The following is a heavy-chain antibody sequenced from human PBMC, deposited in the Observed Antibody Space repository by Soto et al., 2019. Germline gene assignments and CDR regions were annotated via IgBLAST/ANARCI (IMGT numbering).Heavy chain of an antibody. CDR2: IWYDGSNK. Sequence: VQLVESGGGVVQPGRSLRLSCAASGFTFSSYGMHWVRQAPGKGLEWVAVIWYDGSNKYYADSVKGRFTISRDNSKNTLYLQMNSLRAEDTAVYYCARGGITGTTSYYYYGMDVWGQGTTVTVSS. J-gene: IGHJ6*02. D-gene: IGHD1-7*01. CDR3: ARGGITGTTSYYYYGMDV. V-gene: IGHV3-33*01. CDR1: GFTFSSYG.